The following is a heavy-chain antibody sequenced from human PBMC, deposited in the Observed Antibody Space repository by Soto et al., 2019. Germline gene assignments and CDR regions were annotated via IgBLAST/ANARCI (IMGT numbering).Heavy chain of an antibody. J-gene: IGHJ6*03. Sequence: VQLLESRGDLVQPGGTLRLSCGAAGFVFRSYAMTWVRQTPGKGMEWVATIGGGGGTTYYADSVKGRFTVSRDNSKEKMYLPMGGLRGDDTGVFFCGRDCPIINWYYYMDVWGEGTTVTVSS. V-gene: IGHV3-23*01. CDR3: GRDCPIINWYYYMDV. CDR2: IGGGGGTT. CDR1: GFVFRSYA. D-gene: IGHD2-15*01.